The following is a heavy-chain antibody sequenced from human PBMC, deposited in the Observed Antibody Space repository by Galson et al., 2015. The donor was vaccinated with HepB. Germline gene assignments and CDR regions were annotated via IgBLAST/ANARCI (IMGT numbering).Heavy chain of an antibody. CDR2: ISYDGSNK. CDR3: ARDGKLELRALDY. J-gene: IGHJ4*02. CDR1: GFTFSSYG. D-gene: IGHD1-7*01. V-gene: IGHV3-30*03. Sequence: SLRLSCAASGFTFSSYGMHWVRQAPGKGLEWVAVISYDGSNKYYADSVKGRFTISRDNSKNTLYLQMNSLRAEDTAVYYCARDGKLELRALDYWGQGTLVTVSS.